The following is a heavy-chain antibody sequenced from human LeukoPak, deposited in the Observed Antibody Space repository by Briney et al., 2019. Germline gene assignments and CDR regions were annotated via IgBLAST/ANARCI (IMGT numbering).Heavy chain of an antibody. Sequence: GGSLRLSCAASGFTFSSYAMSWVRQAPGKGLEWVSAISGSGGNTYHADSVKGRFTISRDNSKNTLYLQMNSLRAEDTAVYYCAKQQWFGELIDCWGQGTLVTVSS. CDR1: GFTFSSYA. V-gene: IGHV3-23*01. CDR3: AKQQWFGELIDC. D-gene: IGHD3-10*01. J-gene: IGHJ4*02. CDR2: ISGSGGNT.